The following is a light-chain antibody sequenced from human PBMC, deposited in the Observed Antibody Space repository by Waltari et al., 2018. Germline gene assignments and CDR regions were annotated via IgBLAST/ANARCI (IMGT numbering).Light chain of an antibody. V-gene: IGKV2-28*01. Sequence: DILMTQSPLSLPVTPGQPASIPCPSSQSLLHSNGYNYLDWYLQKPGQSPQLLIYLGSNQASGVPDRFSGSGSGTDFTLKISRVEAEDVGVYYCMQALQTPFTFGGGTKVEIK. CDR2: LGS. CDR1: QSLLHSNGYNY. CDR3: MQALQTPFT. J-gene: IGKJ4*02.